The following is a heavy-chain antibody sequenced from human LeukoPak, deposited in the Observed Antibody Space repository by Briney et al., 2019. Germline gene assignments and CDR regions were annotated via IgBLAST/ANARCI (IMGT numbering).Heavy chain of an antibody. CDR3: AAPGSDCSGGSCYPPPVDY. V-gene: IGHV4-39*01. D-gene: IGHD2-15*01. CDR1: GGSISGSSYY. J-gene: IGHJ4*02. CDR2: IYYSGST. Sequence: SETLSLTCTVSGGSISGSSYYWGWIRQPPGKGLEWIGSIYYSGSTYYNPSLKSRVTISVDTSKNQFSLKLNSVTATDTAVYYCAAPGSDCSGGSCYPPPVDYWGQGTLVTVSS.